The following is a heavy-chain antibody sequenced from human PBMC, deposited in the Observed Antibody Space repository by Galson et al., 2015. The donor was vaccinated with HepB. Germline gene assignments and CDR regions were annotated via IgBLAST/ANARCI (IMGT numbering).Heavy chain of an antibody. CDR1: GFTFSNYS. CDR2: ISSSGTTT. J-gene: IGHJ4*02. CDR3: ARGSPFSQHYFQY. V-gene: IGHV3-48*02. Sequence: LRLSCAASGFTFSNYSMNWVRQAPGKGLEWVSYISSSGTTTYYADSMKGRFTISRDNAKNSLYLQLNSLRDEDTAVYYCARGSPFSQHYFQYWGQGALVTVST.